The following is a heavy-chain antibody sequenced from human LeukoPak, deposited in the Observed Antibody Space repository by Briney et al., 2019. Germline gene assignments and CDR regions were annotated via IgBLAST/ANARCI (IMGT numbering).Heavy chain of an antibody. J-gene: IGHJ6*03. CDR3: ARTGSYGRGGFYYYYMDV. Sequence: SETLSLTCPVSGGSLSSSSYYWGWIRQPPGRGLEWIGSIYYSGSTYYNPSHKSRVTISVDTSKNQFSLKLRSVTATDTAVYYCARTGSYGRGGFYYYYMDVWGKGTTVTISS. V-gene: IGHV4-39*01. CDR2: IYYSGST. D-gene: IGHD3-10*01. CDR1: GGSLSSSSYY.